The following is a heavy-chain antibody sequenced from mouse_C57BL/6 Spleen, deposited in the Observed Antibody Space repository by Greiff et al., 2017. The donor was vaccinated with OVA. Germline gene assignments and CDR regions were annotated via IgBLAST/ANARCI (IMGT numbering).Heavy chain of an antibody. V-gene: IGHV1-50*01. Sequence: VKLVESGAELVKPGASVKLSCKASGYTFTSYWMQWVKQRPGQGLEWIGEIDPSDSYTNYNQKFKGKATLTVDTSSSTAYMQLSSLTSEDSAVYYCARFHYYGSSYWYFDVWGTGTTVTVSS. CDR2: IDPSDSYT. CDR3: ARFHYYGSSYWYFDV. J-gene: IGHJ1*03. D-gene: IGHD1-1*01. CDR1: GYTFTSYW.